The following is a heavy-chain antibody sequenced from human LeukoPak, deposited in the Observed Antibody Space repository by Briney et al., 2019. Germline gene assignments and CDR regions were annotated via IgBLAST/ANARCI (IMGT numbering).Heavy chain of an antibody. CDR3: ARDLVGSHTGYSSGAWDY. CDR2: INPSGGST. D-gene: IGHD3-9*01. V-gene: IGHV1-46*01. Sequence: GASVKVSCTASGYTFTSYYMHWVRQAPGQGLEWMGIINPSGGSTSYAQKFQGRVTMTRDTSTSTVYMELSSLRSEDTAVYYCARDLVGSHTGYSSGAWDYWGQGTLVTVSS. CDR1: GYTFTSYY. J-gene: IGHJ4*02.